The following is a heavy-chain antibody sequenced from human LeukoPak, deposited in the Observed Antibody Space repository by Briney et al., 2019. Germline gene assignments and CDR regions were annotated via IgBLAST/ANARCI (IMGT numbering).Heavy chain of an antibody. D-gene: IGHD1-14*01. Sequence: GGSLRLSCAASGFTVDTKYMTWVRQAPGQGLEWVSGIYSGGSTQYADSVKGRFTISRDNSKNTMYLQMNSLRAEDTAVYYCSRGLTYLDYWGQGTLVTVSS. V-gene: IGHV3-53*01. CDR1: GFTVDTKY. J-gene: IGHJ4*02. CDR2: IYSGGST. CDR3: SRGLTYLDY.